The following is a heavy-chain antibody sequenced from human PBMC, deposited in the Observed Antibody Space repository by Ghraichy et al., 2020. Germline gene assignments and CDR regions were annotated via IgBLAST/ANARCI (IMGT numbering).Heavy chain of an antibody. V-gene: IGHV1-18*01. D-gene: IGHD1-26*01. CDR2: ISAYNGNT. CDR3: ARDGELHLVYYYYYGMDV. Sequence: ASVKVSCKASGYTFTSYGISWVRQAPGQGLEWMGWISAYNGNTNYAQKLQGRVTMTTDTSTSTAYMELRSLRSDDTAVYYCARDGELHLVYYYYYGMDVWGQGTTVTVSS. J-gene: IGHJ6*02. CDR1: GYTFTSYG.